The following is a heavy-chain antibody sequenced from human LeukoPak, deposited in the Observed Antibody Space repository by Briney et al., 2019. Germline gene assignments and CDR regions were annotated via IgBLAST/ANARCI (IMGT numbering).Heavy chain of an antibody. D-gene: IGHD6-13*01. Sequence: ASVKVSRKASGYTFTSYVINWVRQATGQGPEWLGWVDPRSGNTGSAQKFQDRVTMTRDTSINTAYMELSSLDFEDTAVYYCARRYSSNWDFDYWGQGTLIAVSS. V-gene: IGHV1-8*01. CDR2: VDPRSGNT. CDR3: ARRYSSNWDFDY. CDR1: GYTFTSYV. J-gene: IGHJ4*02.